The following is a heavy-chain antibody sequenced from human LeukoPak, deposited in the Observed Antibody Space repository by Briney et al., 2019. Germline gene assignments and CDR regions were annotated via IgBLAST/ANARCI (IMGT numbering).Heavy chain of an antibody. CDR2: IYYSGST. Sequence: SETLSLTCTVSGGSISSGDYYWSWVRQPPGKGLEWIGYIYYSGSTYYNPSLKSRVTISVDTSKNQFSLKLSSVTAADTAVYYCARVSGSSSFHYYYYMDVWGKGTTVTVSS. CDR3: ARVSGSSSFHYYYYMDV. J-gene: IGHJ6*03. V-gene: IGHV4-30-4*08. CDR1: GGSISSGDYY. D-gene: IGHD6-6*01.